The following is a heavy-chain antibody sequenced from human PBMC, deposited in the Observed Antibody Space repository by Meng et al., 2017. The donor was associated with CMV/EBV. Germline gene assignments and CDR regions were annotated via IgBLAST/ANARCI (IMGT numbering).Heavy chain of an antibody. CDR2: INPNSGGT. J-gene: IGHJ4*02. V-gene: IGHV1-2*02. D-gene: IGHD1-1*01. CDR3: AREGTGTTSWSY. Sequence: ASVKVSCKASGYTFTGYYMHWVRQAPGQGLEWMGWINPNSGGTNYAQKFQGRVTMTRDTSISTAYMELSRLRSEDTAVYYCAREGTGTTSWSYWGQGTLVTVSS. CDR1: GYTFTGYY.